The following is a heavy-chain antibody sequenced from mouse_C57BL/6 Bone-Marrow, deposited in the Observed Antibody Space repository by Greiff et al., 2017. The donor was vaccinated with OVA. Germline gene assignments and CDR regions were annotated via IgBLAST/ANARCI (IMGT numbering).Heavy chain of an antibody. J-gene: IGHJ3*01. CDR1: GYTFTSYW. CDR2: ITPSSGYT. CDR3: ASLYGYPWFAY. Sequence: QVQLKQSGAELAKPGASVKLSCKASGYTFTSYWMHWVKQRPGQGLEWIGYITPSSGYTKYNQKLKDKATLTADKSSSTAFMQLSSLTYEDSAVYYCASLYGYPWFAYWGQGTLVTVSA. D-gene: IGHD2-2*01. V-gene: IGHV1-7*01.